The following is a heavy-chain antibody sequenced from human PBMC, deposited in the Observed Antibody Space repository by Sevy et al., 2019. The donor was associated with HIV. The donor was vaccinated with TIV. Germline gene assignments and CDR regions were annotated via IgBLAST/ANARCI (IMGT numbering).Heavy chain of an antibody. V-gene: IGHV3-23*01. D-gene: IGHD5-18*01. Sequence: GGSLRLSCAASGFTFSSYAMSWVRQAPGKGLEWVSAISGSGGSTYYADSVKGRLTISRDNSKNTLYLQMNSLRAEDTAVYYCATDPRHDFYSYHNWFDPWGQGTLVTVSS. J-gene: IGHJ5*02. CDR2: ISGSGGST. CDR3: ATDPRHDFYSYHNWFDP. CDR1: GFTFSSYA.